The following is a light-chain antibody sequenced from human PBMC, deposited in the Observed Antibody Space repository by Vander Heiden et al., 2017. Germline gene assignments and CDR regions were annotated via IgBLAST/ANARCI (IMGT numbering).Light chain of an antibody. CDR3: QHDDSYPWT. CDR2: AAS. CDR1: QGISSY. J-gene: IGKJ1*01. Sequence: AIRMTHSPSSFSASTGDRVTITCRASQGISSYLAWYQQKPGKAPKLLIYAASTLQSGVPSRFSGSGSGTDFTLTISCLQSEDFATYYCQHDDSYPWTFGQGTKVEIK. V-gene: IGKV1-8*01.